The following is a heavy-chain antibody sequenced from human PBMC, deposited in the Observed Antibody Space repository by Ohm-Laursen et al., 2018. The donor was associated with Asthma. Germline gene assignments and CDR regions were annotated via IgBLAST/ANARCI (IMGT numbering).Heavy chain of an antibody. CDR1: GFTFSDYG. CDR2: GGSYYDGGLK. J-gene: IGHJ4*02. D-gene: IGHD4-11*01. CDR3: AKDVLSFGGSDYSVDY. V-gene: IGHV3-30*19. Sequence: SLRLSCAASGFTFSDYGMHWVRQAPGKGLEWVAVGGSYYDGGLKYYADSVNGRFTVSRDDSKNTLYLQMNSLRAEDTAVYYCAKDVLSFGGSDYSVDYWGQGTLVTVSS.